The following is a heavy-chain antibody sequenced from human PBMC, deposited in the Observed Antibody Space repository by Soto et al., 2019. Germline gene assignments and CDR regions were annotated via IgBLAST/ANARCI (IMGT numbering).Heavy chain of an antibody. Sequence: RWARQAPRQVLESMGWTSAYMVTNYAQKFQGRVTMTTDTSTSTAYMELRSLRSDDTAVYYCARDSSGRANFDYWGQGTLVTVSS. V-gene: IGHV1-18*01. CDR3: ARDSSGRANFDY. J-gene: IGHJ4*02. CDR2: TSAYMVT. D-gene: IGHD6-19*01.